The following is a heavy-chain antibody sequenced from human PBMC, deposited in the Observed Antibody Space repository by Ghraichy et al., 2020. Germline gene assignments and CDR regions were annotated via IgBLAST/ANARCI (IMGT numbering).Heavy chain of an antibody. V-gene: IGHV3-11*01. Sequence: GGSLRLSCAASGFTFSDYYMSWIRQAPGKGLEWVSYISSSDYTVYYADSVKGRFTISRDNAKNSLYLQMNSLRAEDTAVYYCAIEAVAGNYFDYWGQGTLVTVSS. CDR1: GFTFSDYY. CDR2: ISSSDYTV. J-gene: IGHJ4*02. CDR3: AIEAVAGNYFDY. D-gene: IGHD6-19*01.